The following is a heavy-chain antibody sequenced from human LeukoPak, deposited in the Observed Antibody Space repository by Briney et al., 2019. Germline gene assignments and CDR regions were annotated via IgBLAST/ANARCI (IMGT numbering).Heavy chain of an antibody. Sequence: PGGSLRLSCAASGFTFSSYAMSWVRQAPGKGLEWVSAISGSGSSTYYADSVKGRFTISRDNSKNTLYLQMNSLRAEDTAVYYCAKRERGSYSLDYWGQGTLVTVSS. CDR3: AKRERGSYSLDY. D-gene: IGHD1-26*01. CDR2: ISGSGSST. CDR1: GFTFSSYA. J-gene: IGHJ4*02. V-gene: IGHV3-23*01.